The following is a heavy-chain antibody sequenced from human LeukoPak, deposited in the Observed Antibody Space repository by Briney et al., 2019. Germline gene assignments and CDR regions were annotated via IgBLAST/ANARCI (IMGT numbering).Heavy chain of an antibody. CDR2: IYSGGST. J-gene: IGHJ5*02. D-gene: IGHD3-16*01. CDR1: GFTVSSNY. Sequence: GGSLRLSCVASGFTVSSNYMSWVRQAPGKGLEWVSVIYSGGSTYYADSVKGRFTISRDNSKNTLYLQMNSLRAEDTAVYYCARVGVARGGFDPWGQGTLVTVSS. V-gene: IGHV3-53*01. CDR3: ARVGVARGGFDP.